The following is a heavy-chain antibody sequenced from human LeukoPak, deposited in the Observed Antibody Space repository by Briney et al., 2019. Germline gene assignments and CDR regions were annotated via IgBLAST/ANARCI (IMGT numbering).Heavy chain of an antibody. CDR3: AKDLIGNCYGSGSYYDY. D-gene: IGHD3-10*01. CDR2: ISGSGGST. V-gene: IGHV3-23*01. J-gene: IGHJ4*02. Sequence: PGGSLRLSCAASGFTFSSYAMSWVRQAPGKGLEWVSAISGSGGSTYYADSVKGRFTISRDNSKNTLYLQMNSLRAEDTAVYYCAKDLIGNCYGSGSYYDYWGQGTLVTVSS. CDR1: GFTFSSYA.